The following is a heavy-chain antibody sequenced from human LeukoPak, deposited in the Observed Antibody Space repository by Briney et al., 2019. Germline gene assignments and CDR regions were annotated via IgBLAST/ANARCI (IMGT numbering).Heavy chain of an antibody. D-gene: IGHD6-19*01. CDR3: ARGRRWLVPYFDY. CDR2: INHSGST. CDR1: GGSFSGYY. J-gene: IGHJ4*02. Sequence: KSSETLSLTCAVYGGSFSGYYWSWIRQPPGKGLEWIGEINHSGSTNYNPSLKSRVTISVDTSKNQFSLKLSSVTAADTAVYYCARGRRWLVPYFDYWGQGTLVTVSS. V-gene: IGHV4-34*01.